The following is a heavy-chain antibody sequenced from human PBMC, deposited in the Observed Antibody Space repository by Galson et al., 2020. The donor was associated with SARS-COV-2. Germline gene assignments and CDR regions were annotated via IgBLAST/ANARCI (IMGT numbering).Heavy chain of an antibody. V-gene: IGHV6-1*01. D-gene: IGHD1-26*01. CDR2: TYYRSKWYT. CDR1: GHSVSTTSAT. J-gene: IGHJ5*02. Sequence: SDTLSITCDIPGHSVSTTSATWTSIRQSPSRGPDWLGRTYYRSKWYTDYAVSVKGRITFNTDTSKNQFSLQLNSVTPEYAAVDYGTRVQEPCFDPWGQGTLVTVSS. CDR3: TRVQEPCFDP.